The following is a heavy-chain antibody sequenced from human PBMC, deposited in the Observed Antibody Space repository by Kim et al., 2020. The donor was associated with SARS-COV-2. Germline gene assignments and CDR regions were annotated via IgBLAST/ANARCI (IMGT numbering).Heavy chain of an antibody. CDR3: AKGYASGIYYFDY. D-gene: IGHD3-10*01. V-gene: IGHV3-23*01. Sequence: ASLEGRFTISRDNSKNTLYLQMNSLRAEDTAVYYCAKGYASGIYYFDYWGQGTLVTVSS. J-gene: IGHJ4*02.